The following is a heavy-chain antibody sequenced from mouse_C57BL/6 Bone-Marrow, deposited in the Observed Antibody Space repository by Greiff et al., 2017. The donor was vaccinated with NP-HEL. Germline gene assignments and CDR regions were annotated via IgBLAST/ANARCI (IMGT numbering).Heavy chain of an antibody. D-gene: IGHD2-5*01. CDR1: GFTFSDYG. Sequence: VQLKESGGGLVKPGGSLKLSCAASGFTFSDYGMHWVRQAPEKGLEWVAYISSGSSTIYYADTVKGRFTISRDNAKNTLFLQMTSLRSEDTAMYYCARSTPYYSNYFDYWGQGTTLTVSS. CDR2: ISSGSSTI. CDR3: ARSTPYYSNYFDY. V-gene: IGHV5-17*01. J-gene: IGHJ2*01.